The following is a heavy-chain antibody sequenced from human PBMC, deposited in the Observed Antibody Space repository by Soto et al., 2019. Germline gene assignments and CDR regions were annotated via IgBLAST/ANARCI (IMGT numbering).Heavy chain of an antibody. CDR2: ISSSSSTR. Sequence: GGSLRLSCAASGFTFSSYSMNWVRQAPGKGLEWVSYISSSSSTRYYADSVKGRFTISRDNAKNSLYLQMNSLRAEDTAVYYCARAPKTFFDYWGQGTLVTVSS. V-gene: IGHV3-48*01. D-gene: IGHD3-16*01. J-gene: IGHJ4*02. CDR3: ARAPKTFFDY. CDR1: GFTFSSYS.